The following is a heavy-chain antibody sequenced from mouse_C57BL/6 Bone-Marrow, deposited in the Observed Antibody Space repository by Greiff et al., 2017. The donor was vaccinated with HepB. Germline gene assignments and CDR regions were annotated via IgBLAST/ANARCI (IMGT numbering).Heavy chain of an antibody. CDR2: ISSGGDYI. V-gene: IGHV5-9-1*02. D-gene: IGHD1-1*01. CDR1: GFTFSSYA. Sequence: EVMLVESGEGLVKPGGSLKLSCAASGFTFSSYAMSWVRQTPEKRLEWVAYISSGGDYIYYADTVKGRFTISRDNARNTLYLQMSSLKSEDTAMYYCTRGELLPLWYFDVWGTGTTVTVSS. J-gene: IGHJ1*03. CDR3: TRGELLPLWYFDV.